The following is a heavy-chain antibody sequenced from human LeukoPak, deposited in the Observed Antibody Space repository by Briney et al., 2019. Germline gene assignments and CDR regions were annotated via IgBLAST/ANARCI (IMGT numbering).Heavy chain of an antibody. J-gene: IGHJ4*02. V-gene: IGHV4-34*01. CDR2: INHSGST. CDR1: GGSFSGYY. D-gene: IGHD6-13*01. CDR3: ARQPIAAAGPPPSYGFDY. Sequence: SETLSLTCAVYGGSFSGYYWSWLRQPPGKGLEWIGEINHSGSTNYNPSLKSRVTISVDTSKNQFSLKLSSVTAADTAVYYCARQPIAAAGPPPSYGFDYWGQGTLVTVSS.